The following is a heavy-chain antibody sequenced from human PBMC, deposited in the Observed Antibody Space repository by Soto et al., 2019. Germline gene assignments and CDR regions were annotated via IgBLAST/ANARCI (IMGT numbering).Heavy chain of an antibody. CDR2: IKYSGTT. V-gene: IGHV4-39*01. CDR3: ARQQQFGELTALDV. CDR1: GGSISSSRCH. D-gene: IGHD3-10*01. Sequence: SETLSLTCTVSGGSISSSRCHWGWIRQPPGKGLEWIASIKYSGTTFYNPSLKSRVTLSVDTSKNQFALKLSSVTAAETAVYYCARQQQFGELTALDVWGQGTTVTVSS. J-gene: IGHJ6*02.